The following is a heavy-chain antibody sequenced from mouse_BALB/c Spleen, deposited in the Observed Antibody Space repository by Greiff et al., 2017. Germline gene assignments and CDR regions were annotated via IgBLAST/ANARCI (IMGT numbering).Heavy chain of an antibody. V-gene: IGHV1-69*02. Sequence: VQLQQSGAELVRPGASVKLSCKASGYTFTSYWINWVKQRPGQGLEWIGNIYPSDSYTNYNQKFKDKATLTVDKSSSTAYMQLSSPTSEDSAVYYCTRDYYGSSYSWFAYWGQGTLVTVSA. J-gene: IGHJ3*01. CDR3: TRDYYGSSYSWFAY. D-gene: IGHD1-1*01. CDR1: GYTFTSYW. CDR2: IYPSDSYT.